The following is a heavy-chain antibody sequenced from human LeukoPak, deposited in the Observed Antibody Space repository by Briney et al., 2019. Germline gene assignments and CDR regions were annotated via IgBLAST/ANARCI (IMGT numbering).Heavy chain of an antibody. CDR1: RFTFSSYW. D-gene: IGHD3-22*01. CDR2: IKQDGSEK. CDR3: ARDSGYYGLFDY. Sequence: GGSLRLSCAASRFTFSSYWMGWVRQAPGKGLEWVANIKQDGSEKYYVDSVKGRFTISRDNAKNSLYLQMNSLRAEDTAIYYCARDSGYYGLFDYWGQGTLVTVSS. V-gene: IGHV3-7*01. J-gene: IGHJ4*02.